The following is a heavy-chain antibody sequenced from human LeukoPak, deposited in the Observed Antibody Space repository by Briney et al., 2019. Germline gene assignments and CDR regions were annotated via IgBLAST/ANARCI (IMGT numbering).Heavy chain of an antibody. CDR2: INPNGGDT. V-gene: IGHV1-2*02. J-gene: IGHJ3*02. CDR3: ARVNGYYYDSSGPDAFDI. CDR1: GYTFTGYY. D-gene: IGHD3-22*01. Sequence: GASVKVSCKASGYTFTGYYMHWVRQAPGQGLQWMGWINPNGGDTNYAQKFQGRVTMTRDTSISTACMELSRLRSDDTAVYYCARVNGYYYDSSGPDAFDIWGQGTMVTVSS.